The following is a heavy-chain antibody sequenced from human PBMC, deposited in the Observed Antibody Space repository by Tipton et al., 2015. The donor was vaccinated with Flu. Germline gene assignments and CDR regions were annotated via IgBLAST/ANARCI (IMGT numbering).Heavy chain of an antibody. CDR1: GFTVSSNH. CDR3: ARVGNYANKD. CDR2: IYGDDNT. Sequence: AVSGFTVSSNHMSWVRQGPGKGLEWVSIIYGDDNTYYADSVKGRLTISRDNSENTLYLQMNTLRAEDTALYYCARVGNYANKDWGQGTLVTVSS. J-gene: IGHJ4*02. V-gene: IGHV3-66*01. D-gene: IGHD5-24*01.